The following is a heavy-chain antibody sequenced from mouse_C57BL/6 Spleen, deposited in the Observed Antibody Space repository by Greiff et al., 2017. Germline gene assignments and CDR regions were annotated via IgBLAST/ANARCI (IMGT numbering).Heavy chain of an antibody. CDR1: GYTFTSYW. CDR2: IDPSDSYT. Sequence: VQLQQPGAELVMPGASVKLSCKASGYTFTSYWMHWVKQRPGQGLEWIGAIDPSDSYTNYNQKFKGKSTLTVDKSSSTAYMQLSSLTSEDSAVYYCARSHYYGSSSYAMDYWGQGTSVTVSS. CDR3: ARSHYYGSSSYAMDY. V-gene: IGHV1-69*01. J-gene: IGHJ4*01. D-gene: IGHD1-1*01.